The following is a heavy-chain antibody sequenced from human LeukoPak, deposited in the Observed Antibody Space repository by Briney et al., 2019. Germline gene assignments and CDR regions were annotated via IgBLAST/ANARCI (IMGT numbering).Heavy chain of an antibody. Sequence: GGSLRLSCAASGFTFKYGMHWVRQAPGKGLEWVAFIRYDGTNKYYADSVKGRFTISRDNSKNTLYLQMNSLRAEDTAVYYCARSGYSYGRFDYWGQGTLVTVSS. V-gene: IGHV3-30*02. J-gene: IGHJ4*02. CDR1: GFTFKYG. CDR3: ARSGYSYGRFDY. CDR2: IRYDGTNK. D-gene: IGHD5-18*01.